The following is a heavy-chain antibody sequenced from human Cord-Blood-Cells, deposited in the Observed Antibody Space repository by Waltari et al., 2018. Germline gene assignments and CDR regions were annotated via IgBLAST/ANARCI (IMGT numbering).Heavy chain of an antibody. Sequence: QVQLVQSGAEVKKPGASVKVSCKASGYTFTGYYMHWVRQAPGQGREWMGWINPNSGGTKYAQKFQGRVTMTRDTSISTAYMELSRLRSDDTAVYYCARAPVQLEPGNFDYWGQGTLVTVSS. CDR2: INPNSGGT. J-gene: IGHJ4*02. V-gene: IGHV1-2*02. CDR1: GYTFTGYY. CDR3: ARAPVQLEPGNFDY. D-gene: IGHD1-1*01.